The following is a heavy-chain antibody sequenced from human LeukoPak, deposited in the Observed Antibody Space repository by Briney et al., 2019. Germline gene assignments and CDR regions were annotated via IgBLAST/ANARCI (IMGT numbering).Heavy chain of an antibody. CDR3: ARDYHGSGSLTTFDY. Sequence: GRSLRLSCAASGYTFTNFYMHWVRQAPGQGLEWMGIINPRGGSTTSAQKFQGRITLTRDTSTSTFYMELSSLKSQDTAVYYCARDYHGSGSLTTFDYWGQGTLVTVSS. CDR1: GYTFTNFY. D-gene: IGHD3-10*01. CDR2: INPRGGST. J-gene: IGHJ4*02. V-gene: IGHV1-46*01.